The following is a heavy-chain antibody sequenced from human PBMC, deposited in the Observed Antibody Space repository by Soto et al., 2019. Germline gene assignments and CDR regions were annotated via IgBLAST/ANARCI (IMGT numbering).Heavy chain of an antibody. Sequence: EVQLLESEVGLVQPGGSLRLSCAASGFTFSNYAMTWVRQDPGKGLEWVSTISGSGDNTYYADSVRGRFTISRDNSKNTLYLQMNSQRAEDTAVDYCAKRPLSARHTDYWCQGTLVTVSS. CDR1: GFTFSNYA. CDR3: AKRPLSARHTDY. CDR2: ISGSGDNT. J-gene: IGHJ4*02. D-gene: IGHD6-6*01. V-gene: IGHV3-23*01.